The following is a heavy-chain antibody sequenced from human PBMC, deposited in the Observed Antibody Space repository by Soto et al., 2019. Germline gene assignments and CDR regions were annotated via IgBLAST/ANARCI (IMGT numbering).Heavy chain of an antibody. J-gene: IGHJ5*02. CDR3: ARGGIVVVVAATPGWFDP. CDR1: GGSFSGYY. V-gene: IGHV4-34*01. D-gene: IGHD2-15*01. CDR2: INHSGST. Sequence: SETLSLTCAVYGGSFSGYYWSWIRQPPGKGLEWIGEINHSGSTNYNPSLKSRVTISVDTSKNQFSLKLSSVTAADTAVYYCARGGIVVVVAATPGWFDPWGQGTLVIVSS.